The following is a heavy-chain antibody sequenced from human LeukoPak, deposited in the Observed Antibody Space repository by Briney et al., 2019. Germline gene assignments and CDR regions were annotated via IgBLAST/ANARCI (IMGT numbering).Heavy chain of an antibody. CDR2: ITGNAGST. CDR1: GFTFSSYA. V-gene: IGHV3-23*01. CDR3: AKDLEGYYDILTGYSYFDY. D-gene: IGHD3-9*01. J-gene: IGHJ4*02. Sequence: GGSLRLSCAASGFTFSSYAMSWVRQAPGKGLEWVSTITGNAGSTFYADSVKGRFTISRDNSKNTLYLQMNSLRAEDTAVYYCAKDLEGYYDILTGYSYFDYWGQGTLVTVSS.